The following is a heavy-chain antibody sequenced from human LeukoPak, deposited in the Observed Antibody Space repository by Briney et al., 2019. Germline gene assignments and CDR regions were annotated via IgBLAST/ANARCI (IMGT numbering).Heavy chain of an antibody. CDR2: ISDSGST. J-gene: IGHJ5*02. CDR3: ARVFRGAVTSNWFAP. V-gene: IGHV4-59*11. D-gene: IGHD3-3*01. CDR1: GASMNGHY. Sequence: SETLSLTCSVSGASMNGHYWTWIRLSPGKGREWVGYISDSGSTSYNPSLRSRAIMALEASKTEFSLRLNSVTVAGTAVYFCARVFRGAVTSNWFAPWGQGTLVTVSS.